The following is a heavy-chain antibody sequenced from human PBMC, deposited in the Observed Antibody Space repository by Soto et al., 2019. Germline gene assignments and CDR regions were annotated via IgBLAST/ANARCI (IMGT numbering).Heavy chain of an antibody. CDR1: GYSISSSNW. D-gene: IGHD3-22*01. Sequence: SETLSLTCAVSGYSISSSNWWGWIRQPPGKGLEWIGYIYYSGSTYYNPSLKSRVTMSVDTSKNQFSLKLSSVTAVDTAVYYSARIKPRGYHGLDAFDIWGQGTMVTVSS. V-gene: IGHV4-28*01. CDR3: ARIKPRGYHGLDAFDI. CDR2: IYYSGST. J-gene: IGHJ3*02.